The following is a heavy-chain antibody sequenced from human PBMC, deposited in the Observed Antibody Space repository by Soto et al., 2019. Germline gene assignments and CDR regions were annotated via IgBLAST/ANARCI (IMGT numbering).Heavy chain of an antibody. J-gene: IGHJ4*02. CDR1: GFTFSSYA. Sequence: EVQLLESGGGLVQPGGSLRLSCAASGFTFSSYAMTWVRQAPGKGLEWVSDISGSGAYTYYADSVKGRLTISRDNSKNTVYLQMNSLRAEDTAIYYCAKCSLGTGGSCYGSDYWGQGTLVIVSS. D-gene: IGHD2-15*01. V-gene: IGHV3-23*01. CDR2: ISGSGAYT. CDR3: AKCSLGTGGSCYGSDY.